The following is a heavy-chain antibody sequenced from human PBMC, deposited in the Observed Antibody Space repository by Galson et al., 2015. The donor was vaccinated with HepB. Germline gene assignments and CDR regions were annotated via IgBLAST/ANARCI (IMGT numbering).Heavy chain of an antibody. D-gene: IGHD3-10*01. CDR1: GFTFSSYA. CDR3: AKDRPPNFGELSQGYFDY. J-gene: IGHJ4*02. CDR2: IRYDGSNK. Sequence: SLRLSCAASGFTFSSYAMHWVRQAPGKGLEWVAFIRYDGSNKYYADSVKGRFTISRDNSKNTLYLQMNSLRAEDTAVYYGAKDRPPNFGELSQGYFDYWGQGTLVTVSS. V-gene: IGHV3-30*02.